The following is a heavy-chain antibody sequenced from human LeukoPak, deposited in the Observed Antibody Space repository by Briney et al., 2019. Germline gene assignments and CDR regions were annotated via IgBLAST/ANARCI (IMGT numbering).Heavy chain of an antibody. CDR2: INPNSGGT. CDR3: ARSYGSGSYYRGWFDP. D-gene: IGHD3-10*01. V-gene: IGHV1-2*02. Sequence: ASVKVSCKASGYTFTGYYMHWVRQAPGQGLEWMGWINPNSGGTNYAQKFQGRVTMTRDTSISTAYMELSRLRSDDTAVYYCARSYGSGSYYRGWFDPWGQGTLVTVSS. J-gene: IGHJ5*02. CDR1: GYTFTGYY.